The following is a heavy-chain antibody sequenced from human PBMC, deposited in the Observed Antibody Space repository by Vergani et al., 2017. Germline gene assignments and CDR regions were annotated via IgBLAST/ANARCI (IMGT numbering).Heavy chain of an antibody. Sequence: QVQLVQSGAEVKKPGSSVKVSCKASGGTFSSYAISWVRQAPGQGLEWMGGIIPIFGTANYAQKFQGRVTITADESTSTAYMELSSLRSEDTAVYYWARFMRAVAGTSWWFDPWGQGTLVTVSS. V-gene: IGHV1-69*01. D-gene: IGHD6-19*01. CDR1: GGTFSSYA. CDR3: ARFMRAVAGTSWWFDP. CDR2: IIPIFGTA. J-gene: IGHJ5*02.